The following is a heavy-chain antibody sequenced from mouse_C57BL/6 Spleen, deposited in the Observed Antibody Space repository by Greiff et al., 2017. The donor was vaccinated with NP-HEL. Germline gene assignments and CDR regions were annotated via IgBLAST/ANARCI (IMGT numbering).Heavy chain of an antibody. D-gene: IGHD2-4*01. CDR3: ARMEGLRRGYAMDY. CDR1: GFTFSDYG. J-gene: IGHJ4*01. Sequence: DVMLVESGGGLVKPGGSLKLSCAASGFTFSDYGMHWVRQAPEKGLEWVAYISSGSSTFYYADTVKGRFTISRDNAKNTLFLQMTSLRSEDTAMYYCARMEGLRRGYAMDYWGQGTSVTVSS. CDR2: ISSGSSTF. V-gene: IGHV5-17*01.